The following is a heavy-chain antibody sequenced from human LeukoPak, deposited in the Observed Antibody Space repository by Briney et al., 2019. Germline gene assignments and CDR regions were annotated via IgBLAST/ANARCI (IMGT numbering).Heavy chain of an antibody. D-gene: IGHD4-11*01. CDR3: ARDLRRRTVTTPNGFDP. V-gene: IGHV4-61*02. J-gene: IGHJ5*02. Sequence: TSETLSLTCTVSGGSISSGSYYWSWIRQPAGKGLEWIGRIYTSGSTNYNPSLKSRVTISVDTSKNQFSLKLSSVTAADTAVYYCARDLRRRTVTTPNGFDPWGQGTLVTVSS. CDR1: GGSISSGSYY. CDR2: IYTSGST.